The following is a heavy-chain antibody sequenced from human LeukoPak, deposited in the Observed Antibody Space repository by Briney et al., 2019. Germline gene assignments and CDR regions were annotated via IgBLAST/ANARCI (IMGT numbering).Heavy chain of an antibody. CDR1: GGSISGYY. J-gene: IGHJ4*02. CDR3: ARGGYSASGSYYY. D-gene: IGHD3-10*01. V-gene: IGHV4-4*07. Sequence: SETLSLTCTDSGGSISGYYWSWIRQPAGKGLEWIGRIYPSGSTNYNPSLKSRVTMSVDKSKNQFSLQLSSVTAADTAVYYCARGGYSASGSYYYWGQGTLVTVSS. CDR2: IYPSGST.